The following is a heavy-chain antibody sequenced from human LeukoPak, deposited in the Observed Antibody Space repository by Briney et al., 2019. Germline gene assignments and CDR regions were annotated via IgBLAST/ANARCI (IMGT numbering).Heavy chain of an antibody. V-gene: IGHV3-30-3*01. CDR1: GFTFSSYA. Sequence: GGSLRLSCAASGFTFSSYAMHWVRQAPGKGLEWVAVISYDGSNKYYADSVMGRFTISRDNSKNTLYLQMNSLRAEDTAVYYCAADDYSNYWGQGTLVTVSS. J-gene: IGHJ4*02. CDR3: AADDYSNY. CDR2: ISYDGSNK. D-gene: IGHD4-11*01.